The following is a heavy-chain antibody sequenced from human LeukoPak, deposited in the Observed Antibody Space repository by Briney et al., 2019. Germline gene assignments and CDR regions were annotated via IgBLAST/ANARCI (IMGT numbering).Heavy chain of an antibody. J-gene: IGHJ4*02. CDR2: ISGSGGST. D-gene: IGHD3-10*01. V-gene: IGHV3-23*01. CDR1: GFTFSSYA. Sequence: GGSLRLSCAASGFTFSSYAMSWVRQAPGKGLEWVSAISGSGGSTYYADSVKGRFTISRDNSKNTLYLQMNSLRAEDTAVYYCAKDLWFGELSPIDYGGQGTLVTVSS. CDR3: AKDLWFGELSPIDY.